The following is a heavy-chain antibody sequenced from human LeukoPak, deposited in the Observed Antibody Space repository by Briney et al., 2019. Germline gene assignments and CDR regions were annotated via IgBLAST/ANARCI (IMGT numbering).Heavy chain of an antibody. CDR1: GYTFTSYG. D-gene: IGHD3-22*01. Sequence: ASVKVSFKASGYTFTSYGISWVRQAPGQGLEWMGWISAYNGNTNYAQKLQGRVTMTTDTSTRTAYMELRSLRTYDTAVYYCARSGWEYYDISGKKFDYWGQGTLVTVSS. CDR3: ARSGWEYYDISGKKFDY. J-gene: IGHJ4*02. V-gene: IGHV1-18*01. CDR2: ISAYNGNT.